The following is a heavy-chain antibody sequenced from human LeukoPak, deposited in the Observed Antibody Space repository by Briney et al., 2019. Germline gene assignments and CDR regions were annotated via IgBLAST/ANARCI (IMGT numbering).Heavy chain of an antibody. D-gene: IGHD5-18*01. V-gene: IGHV3-23*01. CDR2: ISGSGGST. CDR1: GFTFDDYA. J-gene: IGHJ4*02. CDR3: AKDVSEDTAMVTDY. Sequence: PGGSLRLSCVASGFTFDDYAMHWVRQAPGKGPEWVSGISGSGGSTYYADSVKGRFTISRDNSKNTLYLQMNSLRAEDTAVYYCAKDVSEDTAMVTDYWGQGTLVTVSS.